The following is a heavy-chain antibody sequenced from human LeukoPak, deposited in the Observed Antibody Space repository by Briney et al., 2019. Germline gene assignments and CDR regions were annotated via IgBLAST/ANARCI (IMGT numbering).Heavy chain of an antibody. J-gene: IGHJ3*02. CDR3: ARDRSSGYYSDAFDI. D-gene: IGHD3-22*01. V-gene: IGHV4-61*10. CDR2: TYYTGST. CDR1: GGSISSGSYY. Sequence: SETLSLTCTVSGGSISSGSYYWSWIRQPAGKGLEWIGSTYYTGSTHYNPSLKSRVTISVDTSKNQLSLKLTSVTAADMAVYYCARDRSSGYYSDAFDIWGQGTMVTVSS.